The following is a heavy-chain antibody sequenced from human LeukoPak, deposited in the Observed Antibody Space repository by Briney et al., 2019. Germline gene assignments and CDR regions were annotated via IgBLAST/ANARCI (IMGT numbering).Heavy chain of an antibody. CDR2: IYYSGST. CDR1: GGSISSYY. CDR3: ARDRCSGGSCWYFDL. D-gene: IGHD2-15*01. J-gene: IGHJ2*01. V-gene: IGHV4-59*01. Sequence: PSETLSLTCTVSGGSISSYYWSWIRQPPGKGLEWLGYIYYSGSTNYNPSLKSRVTISVDTSKNQFSLKLSSVTAADTAVYYCARDRCSGGSCWYFDLWGRGTLVTVSS.